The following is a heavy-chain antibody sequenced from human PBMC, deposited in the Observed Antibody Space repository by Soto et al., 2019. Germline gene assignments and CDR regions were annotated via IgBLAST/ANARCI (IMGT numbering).Heavy chain of an antibody. D-gene: IGHD3-10*01. J-gene: IGHJ3*02. V-gene: IGHV6-1*01. CDR3: AREVAMVRGVIITGYDAFDI. CDR2: TYYRSKWYN. Sequence: SQTLSLTCAISGDSVSSNSAAWNWIRQSPSRGLEWLGRTYYRSKWYNDYAVSVKSRITINPDTSKNQFSLQLNSVTPEDTAVYYCAREVAMVRGVIITGYDAFDIWGQGTMVT. CDR1: GDSVSSNSAA.